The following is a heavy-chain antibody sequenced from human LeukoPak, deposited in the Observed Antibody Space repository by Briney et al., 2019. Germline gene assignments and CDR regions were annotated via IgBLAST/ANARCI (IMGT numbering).Heavy chain of an antibody. D-gene: IGHD6-19*01. J-gene: IGHJ4*02. CDR3: AKTTTGYSSGRYPGWPVDY. CDR1: GLPFRSFA. CDR2: FIVIGGGT. V-gene: IGHV3-23*01. Sequence: GGSLRLSYAAPGLPFRSFAVSWVRRASGKGLDWVSAFIVIGGGTYYADSVKGRFTISRDNSKNTVYLQMNSLSTEDTAVYYCAKTTTGYSSGRYPGWPVDYWGQGTLVTVSS.